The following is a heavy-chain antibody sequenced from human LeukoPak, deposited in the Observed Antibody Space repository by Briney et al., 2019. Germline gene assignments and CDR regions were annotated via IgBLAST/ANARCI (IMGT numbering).Heavy chain of an antibody. CDR3: AKVYDSSGYYRGWFDY. CDR1: GFTFSSYG. CDR2: ISGSGGST. D-gene: IGHD3-22*01. V-gene: IGHV3-23*01. Sequence: GGSLRLSCAASGFTFSSYGMHWVRQAPGKGLEWVSAISGSGGSTYYADSVEGRFTISRDNSKNTLYLQMNSLRAEDTAVYYCAKVYDSSGYYRGWFDYWGQGTLVTVSS. J-gene: IGHJ4*02.